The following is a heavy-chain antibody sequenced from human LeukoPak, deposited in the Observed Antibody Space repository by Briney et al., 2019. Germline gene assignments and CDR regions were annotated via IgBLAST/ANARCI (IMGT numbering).Heavy chain of an antibody. CDR1: GFTFSSYS. CDR3: ARGPYDNTWGRYLVSDY. D-gene: IGHD3-16*02. V-gene: IGHV3-21*01. CDR2: ISSSSSYI. Sequence: PGGSLRLSCAASGFTFSSYSMNWVRQAPGKGLEWVSSISSSSSYIYYADSVKGRFTISRDNAKNSLYLQMNSLRAEDTAVYYCARGPYDNTWGRYLVSDYWGQGTLVTVSS. J-gene: IGHJ4*02.